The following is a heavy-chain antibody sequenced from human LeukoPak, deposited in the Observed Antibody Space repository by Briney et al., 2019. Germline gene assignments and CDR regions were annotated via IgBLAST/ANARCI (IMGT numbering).Heavy chain of an antibody. Sequence: PGGSLTLSCAASGFTFSSYAMSWVRQAPGKGLEWVSAISGSGGSTYYADSVKGRFTISRDNSKNTLYLQMGSLRAEDMAVYYCARESYITGVFDYWGQGTLVTVSS. CDR2: ISGSGGST. CDR3: ARESYITGVFDY. D-gene: IGHD7-27*01. CDR1: GFTFSSYA. J-gene: IGHJ4*02. V-gene: IGHV3-23*01.